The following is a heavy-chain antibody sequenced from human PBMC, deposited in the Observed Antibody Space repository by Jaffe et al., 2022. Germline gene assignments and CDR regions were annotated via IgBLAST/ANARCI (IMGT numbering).Heavy chain of an antibody. CDR1: GFSFRTYT. CDR2: IYGSGDGRT. Sequence: EVHLLASGGTLVQPGGSLRLSCAASGFSFRTYTMSWVRQAPGKGLEWVSGIYGSGDGRTFYADSVKGRFTISRDDSRDTLSLQMNSLRAEDTAIYYCAKDQVVDGIWTFDHWGQGTLVTVSS. CDR3: AKDQVVDGIWTFDH. V-gene: IGHV3-23*01. J-gene: IGHJ4*02. D-gene: IGHD2-15*01.